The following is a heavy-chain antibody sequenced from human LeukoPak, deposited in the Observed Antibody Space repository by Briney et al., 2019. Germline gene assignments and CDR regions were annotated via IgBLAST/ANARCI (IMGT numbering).Heavy chain of an antibody. CDR1: GYTFTSYA. CDR2: INAGNGNT. Sequence: ASVQVSCKASGYTFTSYAMHWVRQAPGQRLEWMGWINAGNGNTKYSQKFQGRVTITRDTSASTAYMELSSLRSEDTAVYYCARDFSGHRYFDYWGQGTLVTVSS. V-gene: IGHV1-3*01. CDR3: ARDFSGHRYFDY. D-gene: IGHD1-14*01. J-gene: IGHJ4*02.